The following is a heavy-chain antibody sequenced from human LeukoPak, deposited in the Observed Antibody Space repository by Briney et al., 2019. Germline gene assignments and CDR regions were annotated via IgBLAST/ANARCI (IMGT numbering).Heavy chain of an antibody. D-gene: IGHD3-10*01. CDR1: GGPFSGYY. V-gene: IGHV4-34*01. CDR2: INHSGST. Sequence: SETLSLTCAVYGGPFSGYYWSWIRQPPGKGLEWIGEINHSGSTNYNPSLKSRVTISVDTSKNQFSLKLSSVTAADTAVYYCARQRTRFGEFGLDYWGQGTLVTVSS. J-gene: IGHJ4*02. CDR3: ARQRTRFGEFGLDY.